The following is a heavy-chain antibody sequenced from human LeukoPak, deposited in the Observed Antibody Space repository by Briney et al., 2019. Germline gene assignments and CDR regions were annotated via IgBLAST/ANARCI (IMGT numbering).Heavy chain of an antibody. CDR1: GYTFTSYD. Sequence: ASVKVSCKASGYTFTSYDINWVRQATGQGPEWMGWMNPNSGNTGYAQKFQGRVTMTRHTSISTAYMELSTLRSEDTAVYYCAARGASSSSLRPLDYWGQGTLVTVSS. CDR2: MNPNSGNT. CDR3: AARGASSSSLRPLDY. V-gene: IGHV1-8*01. J-gene: IGHJ4*02. D-gene: IGHD6-6*01.